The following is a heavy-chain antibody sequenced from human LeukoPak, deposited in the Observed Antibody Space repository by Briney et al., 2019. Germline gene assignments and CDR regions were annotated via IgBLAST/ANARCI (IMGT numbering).Heavy chain of an antibody. J-gene: IGHJ4*02. CDR2: IIPIFGTA. V-gene: IGHV1-69*13. CDR3: ATLSYGDYYYFDY. CDR1: GYTFTSYG. Sequence: SVKVSCKASGYTFTSYGISWVRQAPGQGLEWMGGIIPIFGTANYAQKFQGRVTITADESTSTAYMELSSLRSEDTAVYYCATLSYGDYYYFDYWGQGTLVTVSS. D-gene: IGHD4-17*01.